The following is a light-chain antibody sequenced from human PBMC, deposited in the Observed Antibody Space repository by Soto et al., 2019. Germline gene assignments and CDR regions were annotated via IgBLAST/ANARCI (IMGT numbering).Light chain of an antibody. CDR1: QSLSGNY. CDR3: QHYGASPWT. J-gene: IGKJ1*01. Sequence: ENVLTQSPGTLSLSPGDRATLSCRASQSLSGNYLAWYQQKPGQAPRVLIYRASIRATGISDRFSGSGSGTDFTLTISILEPEDFAVYYCQHYGASPWTFGQGTKVEIK. CDR2: RAS. V-gene: IGKV3-20*01.